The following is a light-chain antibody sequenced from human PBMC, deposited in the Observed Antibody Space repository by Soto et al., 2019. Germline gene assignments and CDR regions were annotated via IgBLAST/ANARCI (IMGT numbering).Light chain of an antibody. V-gene: IGKV3-15*01. CDR1: QSVSSN. Sequence: EIVMTQSPATLSVSPGERATLSCRASQSVSSNLAWYQQKPGQAPRLLIYGASTRATGIPARFSGSGSGTEFTLTISSLQYEDVAVYYCQKYNNWPMYTFGQGTKLEIK. CDR2: GAS. CDR3: QKYNNWPMYT. J-gene: IGKJ2*01.